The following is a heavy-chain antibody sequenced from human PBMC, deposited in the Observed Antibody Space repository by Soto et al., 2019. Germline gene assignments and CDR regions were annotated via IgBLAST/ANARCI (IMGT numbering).Heavy chain of an antibody. V-gene: IGHV4-4*02. CDR2: IYHSGST. CDR3: ARIYDSSGYYFDY. CDR1: GGSISSSNW. Sequence: SETLSLTCAVSGGSISSSNWWSWVRQPPGKGLEWIGEIYHSGSTNYNPSLKSRVTISVDKSKNQFSLKLSSVTAADTAVYYCARIYDSSGYYFDYWGEGTLVSVFS. D-gene: IGHD3-22*01. J-gene: IGHJ4*02.